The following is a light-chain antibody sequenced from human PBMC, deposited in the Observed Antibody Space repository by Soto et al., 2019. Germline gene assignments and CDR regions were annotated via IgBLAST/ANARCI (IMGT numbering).Light chain of an antibody. CDR3: QQNYNTPIT. CDR2: VAS. Sequence: DIQMTQSPSSLSASVGDRVTITCRASQSISTYLNWYQQKPGKAPKLLILVASTLPSGVPSRFSGSGSGTDFTLTISSLQPEDFATYYCQQNYNTPITFGQGTRLEV. J-gene: IGKJ5*01. V-gene: IGKV1-39*01. CDR1: QSISTY.